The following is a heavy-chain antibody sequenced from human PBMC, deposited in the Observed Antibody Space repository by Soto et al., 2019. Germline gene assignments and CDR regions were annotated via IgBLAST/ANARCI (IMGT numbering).Heavy chain of an antibody. CDR2: IYYSGST. D-gene: IGHD2-2*01. Sequence: PSETLSLTCTVSGGSISSGGYYWSWIRQHPGKGLEWIGYIYYSGSTYYNPSLKSRVTISVDTSKNQFSLKLSSVTAADTAVYYCERTPQLLRSRYFDYWGQGTLVTVSS. CDR1: GGSISSGGYY. J-gene: IGHJ4*02. CDR3: ERTPQLLRSRYFDY. V-gene: IGHV4-31*03.